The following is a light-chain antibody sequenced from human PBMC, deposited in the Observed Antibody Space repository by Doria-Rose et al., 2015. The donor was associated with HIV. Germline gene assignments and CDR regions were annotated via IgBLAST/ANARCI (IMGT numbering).Light chain of an antibody. CDR3: QQYYDTPS. CDR2: WAS. V-gene: IGKV4-1*01. CDR1: QSLLYTSKNY. J-gene: IGKJ3*01. Sequence: DIRVTQSPESLGMSLGERATPNCKSNQSLLYTSKNYLAWYQQKPGQPPKLLIYWASTRQSGVPVRFSGSGSGTDFTLTISSLEAEDVAVYYCQQYYDTPSFGPGTTV.